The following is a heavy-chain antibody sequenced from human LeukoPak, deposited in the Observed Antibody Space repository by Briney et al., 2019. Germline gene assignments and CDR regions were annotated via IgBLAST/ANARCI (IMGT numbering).Heavy chain of an antibody. J-gene: IGHJ4*02. Sequence: ASVKVSCKASGYTFTSYAMNWVRQAPGQGLEWMGWINPNSGGTNYAQKFQGRVTMTRDTSISTAYMELSRLRSDDTAVYYCARDLGMAARPGYFGYWGQGTLVTVSS. CDR3: ARDLGMAARPGYFGY. CDR1: GYTFTSYA. D-gene: IGHD6-6*01. V-gene: IGHV1-2*02. CDR2: INPNSGGT.